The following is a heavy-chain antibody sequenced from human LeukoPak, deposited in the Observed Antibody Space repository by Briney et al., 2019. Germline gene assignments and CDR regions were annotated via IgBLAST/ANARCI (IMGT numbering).Heavy chain of an antibody. D-gene: IGHD3-10*01. CDR3: AKDHYYGSGSYYNDNYMDV. CDR1: GFTFSSYS. Sequence: GGSLRLSCAASGFTFSSYSMNWVRQAPGKGLEWVSAISGSGGSTYYADSVKGRFTISRDNSKNTLYLQMNSLRVEDTAVYYCAKDHYYGSGSYYNDNYMDVWGKGTTVTISS. J-gene: IGHJ6*03. V-gene: IGHV3-23*01. CDR2: ISGSGGST.